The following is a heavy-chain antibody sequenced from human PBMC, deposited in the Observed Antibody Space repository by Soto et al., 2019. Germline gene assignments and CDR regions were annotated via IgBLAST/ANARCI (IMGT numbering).Heavy chain of an antibody. CDR3: ARNAYCGGDCYTYYYGMDV. Sequence: QVQLVQSGAEVKKPGSSVKVSCKASGGTFSSYAISWVRQAPGQGLEWMGGIIPIFGTANYAQKFQGRVTITAEEATSTAYMELSSLRSEYTAVYYCARNAYCGGDCYTYYYGMDVWGQGTTVTVSS. J-gene: IGHJ6*02. CDR1: GGTFSSYA. CDR2: IIPIFGTA. V-gene: IGHV1-69*12. D-gene: IGHD2-21*02.